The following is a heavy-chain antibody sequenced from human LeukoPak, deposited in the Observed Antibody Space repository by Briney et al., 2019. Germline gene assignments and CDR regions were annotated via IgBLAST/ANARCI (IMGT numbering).Heavy chain of an antibody. CDR3: ARIYSSSWFLNWFDP. CDR2: IYYSGST. CDR1: GGSISSSSYY. J-gene: IGHJ5*02. V-gene: IGHV4-39*07. Sequence: PSETLSLTCTVSGGSISSSSYYWGWLRQPPGKGLEWIGSIYYSGSTYYNPSLKSRVTISVDTSKNQFSLKLSSVTAADTAVYYCARIYSSSWFLNWFDPWGQGTLVTVSS. D-gene: IGHD6-13*01.